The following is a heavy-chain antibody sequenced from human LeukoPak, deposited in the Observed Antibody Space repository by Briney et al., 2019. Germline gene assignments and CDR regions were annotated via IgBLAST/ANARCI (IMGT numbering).Heavy chain of an antibody. Sequence: SETLSLTCGVSGGSFSAYYWSWIRQPPGKGLELIGEINHSGRTNYNPSLKSRVTISVDTSKNQFSLNLSSVTAADTAVYYCARSPLTGNYGDWFNPWGQGTLVIVSS. CDR1: GGSFSAYY. J-gene: IGHJ5*02. D-gene: IGHD3-9*01. CDR3: ARSPLTGNYGDWFNP. CDR2: INHSGRT. V-gene: IGHV4-34*01.